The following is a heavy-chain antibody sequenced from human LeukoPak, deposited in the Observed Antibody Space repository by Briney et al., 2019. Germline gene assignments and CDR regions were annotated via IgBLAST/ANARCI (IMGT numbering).Heavy chain of an antibody. Sequence: GGSLRLSCAASGFTVSSNYMSWVRQAPGKGLEWVSVIYSGGSTYYADSVKGRFTISRDNSKNTLYLQMNSLRAEDMAVYYCAREGWELLRAFDIWGQGTMVTVSS. V-gene: IGHV3-53*01. CDR1: GFTVSSNY. D-gene: IGHD1-26*01. CDR3: AREGWELLRAFDI. CDR2: IYSGGST. J-gene: IGHJ3*02.